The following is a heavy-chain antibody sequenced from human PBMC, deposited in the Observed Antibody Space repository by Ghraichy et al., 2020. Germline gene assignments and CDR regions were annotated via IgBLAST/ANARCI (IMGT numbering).Heavy chain of an antibody. V-gene: IGHV3-15*01. D-gene: IGHD2-15*01. Sequence: GGSLRLSCAASGFTFSNAWMSWVRQAPGKGLEWVGRIKSKTDGGTTDYAAPVKGRFTISRDDSKNTLYLQMNSLKTEDTAVYYCTTDKGYCSGGSCPYFDYWGQGTLVTVSS. J-gene: IGHJ4*02. CDR3: TTDKGYCSGGSCPYFDY. CDR2: IKSKTDGGTT. CDR1: GFTFSNAW.